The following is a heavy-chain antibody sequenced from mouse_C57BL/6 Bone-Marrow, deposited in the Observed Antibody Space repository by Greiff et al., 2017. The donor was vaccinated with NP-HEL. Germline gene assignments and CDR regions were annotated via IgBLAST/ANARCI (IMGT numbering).Heavy chain of an antibody. CDR1: GFTFSSYA. Sequence: DVKLVESGGGLVKPGGSLKLSCAASGFTFSSYAMSWVRQTPEKRLEWVATISDGGSYTYYPDNVKGRFTISRDNAKNNLYLQMSHLKSEDTAMYYCARDTLSTVVEGRYYFDYWGQGTTLTVSS. CDR3: ARDTLSTVVEGRYYFDY. CDR2: ISDGGSYT. J-gene: IGHJ2*01. V-gene: IGHV5-4*01. D-gene: IGHD1-1*01.